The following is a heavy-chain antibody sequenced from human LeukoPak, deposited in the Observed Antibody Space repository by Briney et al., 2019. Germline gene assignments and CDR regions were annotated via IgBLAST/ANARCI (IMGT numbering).Heavy chain of an antibody. CDR1: GFSLSTYGMR. Sequence: SGPTLVNPTQTLTLTCTFSGFSLSTYGMRVNWIRQPPGKALEWLARIDWDDDEFYSTSLKTRLTISKDTSKNQVVLTITNMDPVDTATYYCARMRSDSSGLFDYWGQGTLVTVSS. V-gene: IGHV2-70*04. CDR3: ARMRSDSSGLFDY. J-gene: IGHJ4*02. D-gene: IGHD3-22*01. CDR2: IDWDDDE.